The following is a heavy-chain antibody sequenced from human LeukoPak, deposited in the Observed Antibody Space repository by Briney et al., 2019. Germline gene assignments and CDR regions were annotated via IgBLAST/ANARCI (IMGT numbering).Heavy chain of an antibody. J-gene: IGHJ4*02. D-gene: IGHD6-19*01. Sequence: SETLSLTCTVSGGSISSYYWSWIRQPPGKGLEWIGYIYYSGSTNYNPSLKSRVTISVDTSKNQFSLKLSPVTAADTAVYYCARDRIAVAGAFDYWGQGTLVTVSS. CDR1: GGSISSYY. CDR3: ARDRIAVAGAFDY. V-gene: IGHV4-59*01. CDR2: IYYSGST.